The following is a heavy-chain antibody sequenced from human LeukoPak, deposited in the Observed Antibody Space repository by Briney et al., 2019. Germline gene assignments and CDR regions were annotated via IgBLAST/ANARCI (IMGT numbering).Heavy chain of an antibody. J-gene: IGHJ5*02. CDR1: GFTVSSNY. V-gene: IGHV3-53*01. D-gene: IGHD3-10*01. Sequence: PGGSLRLSCEASGFTVSSNYMSWVRQAPGKGLEWVSVIYSGGTTYYADSVKGRFTISRDNSKNTLYLQMNRLRAEDTAVYYCARWAKIRGGFNWFDPWGQGTLVTVSS. CDR3: ARWAKIRGGFNWFDP. CDR2: IYSGGTT.